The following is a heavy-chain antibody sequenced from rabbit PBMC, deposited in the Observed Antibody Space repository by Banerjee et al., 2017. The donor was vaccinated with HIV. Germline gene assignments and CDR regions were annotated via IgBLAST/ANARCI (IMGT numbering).Heavy chain of an antibody. CDR1: GFTLSSYW. Sequence: QSLEESGGDLVKPGASLTLTCTASGFTLSSYWMCWVRQAPGKGLEWIACIYAGGDMAYYASWAKGRFTISKTSSTTVTLQMTSLTAADTATYFCARGMSGAGGGYTTYFNLWGQGTLVTVS. CDR2: IYAGGDMA. CDR3: ARGMSGAGGGYTTYFNL. V-gene: IGHV1S40*01. D-gene: IGHD8-1*01. J-gene: IGHJ4*01.